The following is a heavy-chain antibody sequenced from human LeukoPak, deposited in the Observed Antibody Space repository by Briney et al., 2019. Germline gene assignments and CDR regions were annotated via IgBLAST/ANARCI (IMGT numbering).Heavy chain of an antibody. CDR3: ARDTYYYDSSGYLGIDY. Sequence: ASVTVSCTASGYTFTSYGISWVRQAPGQGLEWMGWISAYNGNTNYAQKLQGRVTMTTDTSTSTAYMELRSLRSDDTAVYYCARDTYYYDSSGYLGIDYWGQGTLVTVSS. D-gene: IGHD3-22*01. CDR1: GYTFTSYG. CDR2: ISAYNGNT. V-gene: IGHV1-18*01. J-gene: IGHJ4*02.